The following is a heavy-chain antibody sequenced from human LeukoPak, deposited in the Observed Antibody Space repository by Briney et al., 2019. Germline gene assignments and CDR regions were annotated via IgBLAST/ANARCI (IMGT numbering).Heavy chain of an antibody. V-gene: IGHV3-30*03. Sequence: GGSLRLSCAASGFTFSSYGMHWVRQAPGKGLEWVAVISYDGSNKYYADSVKGRFTISRDNSKNTLYLQMNSLRAEDTAVYYCARDFNLDYGGNGYGMDVWGQGTTVTVSS. D-gene: IGHD4-23*01. J-gene: IGHJ6*02. CDR3: ARDFNLDYGGNGYGMDV. CDR2: ISYDGSNK. CDR1: GFTFSSYG.